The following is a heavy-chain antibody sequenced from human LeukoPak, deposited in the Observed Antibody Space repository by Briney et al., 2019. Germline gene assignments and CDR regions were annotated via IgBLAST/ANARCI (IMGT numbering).Heavy chain of an antibody. Sequence: PSDTLSLTCTVSGGSISSSSYYWGWIRQPPGKGLEWIRSIYYSGSTYYNPSLKSRVTISVDTSKNQFSLKLSSVTAADTAVYYCASSYTYYYDSSGSKYFQHWGQGTLVNVSS. CDR3: ASSYTYYYDSSGSKYFQH. D-gene: IGHD3-22*01. J-gene: IGHJ1*01. CDR2: IYYSGST. V-gene: IGHV4-39*01. CDR1: GGSISSSSYY.